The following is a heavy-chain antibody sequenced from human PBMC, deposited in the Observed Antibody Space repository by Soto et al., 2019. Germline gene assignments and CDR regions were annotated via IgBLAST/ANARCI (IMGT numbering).Heavy chain of an antibody. CDR1: GFTLGRYG. J-gene: IGHJ4*02. D-gene: IGHD3-10*01. Sequence: GSLRLSCAASGFTLGRYGMSWVRQAPGKGLEWVSAVSPNGQGIYYADSVRGRFTISRDFSKNTVFLHMDSLRAEDTAVYYCAKDRDYPRDYFHYWGQGTLVTVSS. V-gene: IGHV3-23*01. CDR2: VSPNGQGI. CDR3: AKDRDYPRDYFHY.